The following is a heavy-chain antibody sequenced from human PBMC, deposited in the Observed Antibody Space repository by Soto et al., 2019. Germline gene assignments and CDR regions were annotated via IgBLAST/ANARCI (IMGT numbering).Heavy chain of an antibody. CDR3: ARDWDCSSISCYLWGLGAYYYYGMDV. V-gene: IGHV3-7*01. Sequence: EVQLVESGGGLVQPGGSLRLSCAASGFTFSSYWMSWVRQAPGKGLEWVANIKQDGSEKYYVDSVKGRFTISRDNAKNSMYLQMNSLRAEDTAVYYCARDWDCSSISCYLWGLGAYYYYGMDVWGQGTTVTVSS. J-gene: IGHJ6*02. CDR1: GFTFSSYW. CDR2: IKQDGSEK. D-gene: IGHD2-2*01.